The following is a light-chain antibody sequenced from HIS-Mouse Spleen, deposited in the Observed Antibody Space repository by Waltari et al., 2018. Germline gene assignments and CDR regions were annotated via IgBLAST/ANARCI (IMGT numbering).Light chain of an antibody. J-gene: IGLJ2*01. CDR2: DVS. Sequence: QSALTQPRSVSGSPGQSVTISCTGTSSDVVGSNYVSWYQQHPGKAPKLMIYDVSKRPSGVPDRFSGSKSGNTASLTISGLQAEDEADYYCCSYAGSYTEVFGGGTKLTVL. CDR3: CSYAGSYTEV. V-gene: IGLV2-11*01. CDR1: SSDVVGSNY.